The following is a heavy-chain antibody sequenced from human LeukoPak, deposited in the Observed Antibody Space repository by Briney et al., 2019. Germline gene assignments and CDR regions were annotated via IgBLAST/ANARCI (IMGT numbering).Heavy chain of an antibody. V-gene: IGHV1-69*01. D-gene: IGHD1-26*01. CDR3: AGGSGSLPNFDY. J-gene: IGHJ4*02. CDR1: GGTFSSYA. Sequence: ASVKVSCKASGGTFSSYAISWVRQAPGQGLEWMGGIIPIFGTANYAQKFQGRVTITADESTSTAYMELSSLRSEDTAVYYCAGGSGSLPNFDYWGQGTLVTVSS. CDR2: IIPIFGTA.